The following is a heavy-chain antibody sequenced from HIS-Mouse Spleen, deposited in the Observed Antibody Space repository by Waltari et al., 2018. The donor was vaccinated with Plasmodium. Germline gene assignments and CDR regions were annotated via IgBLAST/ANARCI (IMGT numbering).Heavy chain of an antibody. CDR3: ARGSAGDAFDI. Sequence: QVQLVQSGAEVTKPGASVKVSCKASGYTFPTYGISWVRRAPGQGLVWLGWISPYNGNTKYAQKLQGRVTMTTDTSTTTAYMELRSLRSDDTAVYYCARGSAGDAFDIWGQGTMVTVSS. V-gene: IGHV1-18*01. CDR1: GYTFPTYG. CDR2: ISPYNGNT. J-gene: IGHJ3*02. D-gene: IGHD6-19*01.